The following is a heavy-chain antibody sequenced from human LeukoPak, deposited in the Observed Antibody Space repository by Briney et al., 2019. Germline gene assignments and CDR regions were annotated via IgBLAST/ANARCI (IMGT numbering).Heavy chain of an antibody. CDR3: ATASNYGGNPLGY. CDR2: IIPIFGTA. J-gene: IGHJ4*02. V-gene: IGHV1-69*13. CDR1: GGTFSSYA. D-gene: IGHD4-23*01. Sequence: SVKVSCKASGGTFSSYAISWVRQAPGQGPEWMGGIIPIFGTANYAQKFQGRVTITADESTSTAYMELSSLRSEDTAVYYCATASNYGGNPLGYWGQGTLVTVSS.